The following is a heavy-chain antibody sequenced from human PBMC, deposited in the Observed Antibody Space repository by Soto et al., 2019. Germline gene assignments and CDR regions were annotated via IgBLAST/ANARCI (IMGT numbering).Heavy chain of an antibody. CDR2: ISSSSSTI. CDR3: ARVRTEYSGYDYGEYYFDY. V-gene: IGHV3-48*02. J-gene: IGHJ4*02. Sequence: GGSLRLSCAASGFTFSSYSMNWVRQAPGKGLEWVSYISSSSSTIYYADSVKGRFTISRDNAKNSLYLQMNSLRDEDTAVYYCARVRTEYSGYDYGEYYFDYWGQGTLVTVSS. CDR1: GFTFSSYS. D-gene: IGHD5-12*01.